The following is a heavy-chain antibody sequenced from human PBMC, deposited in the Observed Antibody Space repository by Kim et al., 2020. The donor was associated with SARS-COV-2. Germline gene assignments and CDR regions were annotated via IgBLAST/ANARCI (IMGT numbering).Heavy chain of an antibody. CDR3: AKDKGNAGATAVHFDY. V-gene: IGHV3-9*01. Sequence: GGSLRLSCAASGFTFGDYAMHWVRQAPGKGLEWVSGISWNSGSIGYADSVKGRFTISRDNAKNSLYLQMNSLRAEDTALYYCAKDKGNAGATAVHFDYWGQGTLVTVSS. D-gene: IGHD6-13*01. J-gene: IGHJ4*02. CDR1: GFTFGDYA. CDR2: ISWNSGSI.